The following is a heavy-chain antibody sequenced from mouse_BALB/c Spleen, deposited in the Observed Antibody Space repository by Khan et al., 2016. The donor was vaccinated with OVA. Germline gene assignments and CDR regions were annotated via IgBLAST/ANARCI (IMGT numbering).Heavy chain of an antibody. Sequence: QVQLKESGPGLVAPSQSLSITCTVSGFSLTTYGVSWVRQTPGKGLEWLGVIWGGGSNTYHSALISRLTISKDNSKSKVFLKLNSLQTDDTGAYYCAKQIHGTLYAMDYWGQGTSVTVSS. J-gene: IGHJ4*01. CDR1: GFSLTTYG. D-gene: IGHD2-1*01. CDR2: IWGGGSN. CDR3: AKQIHGTLYAMDY. V-gene: IGHV2-3*01.